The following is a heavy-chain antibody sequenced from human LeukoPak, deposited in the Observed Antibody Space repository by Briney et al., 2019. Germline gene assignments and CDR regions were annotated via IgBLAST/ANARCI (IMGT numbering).Heavy chain of an antibody. Sequence: GGSLRLSCAASGFTFSSYAMHWVRQAPGKGLEWVASISHDGSNKYYADSLKGRFTISRDNSKKTLYLQMNSLRAEDTAVYYCAKDGDLYGHADYWGQGNLVTVSS. J-gene: IGHJ4*02. D-gene: IGHD4-17*01. CDR1: GFTFSSYA. V-gene: IGHV3-30-3*01. CDR3: AKDGDLYGHADY. CDR2: ISHDGSNK.